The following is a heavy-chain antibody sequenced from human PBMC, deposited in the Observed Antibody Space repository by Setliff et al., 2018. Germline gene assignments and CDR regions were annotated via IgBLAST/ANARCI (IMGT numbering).Heavy chain of an antibody. J-gene: IGHJ4*02. CDR2: IWYDGSNK. V-gene: IGHV3-33*01. Sequence: GSLILSCAASGFTFSSFGMHWVRQAPGKGLEWVSVIWYDGSNKYYGDSVKGRFTISRDNSKNTLYLQMNSLRVEDTAVYYCARQAADYWGQGTLVTAPQ. CDR1: GFTFSSFG. D-gene: IGHD6-25*01. CDR3: ARQAADY.